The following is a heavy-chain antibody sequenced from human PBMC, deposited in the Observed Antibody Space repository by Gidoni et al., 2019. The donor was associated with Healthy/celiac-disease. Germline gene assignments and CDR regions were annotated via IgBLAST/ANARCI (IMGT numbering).Heavy chain of an antibody. CDR3: AKSVDNIVVVPAAMVDY. CDR1: GFTFRSYG. D-gene: IGHD2-2*01. CDR2: ISYDGSNK. Sequence: QVQLVESGGGVVQTGMSLGSSCAASGFTFRSYGMHWVRQAPATGLEWVAVISYDGSNKYYADSVKGRFTISRDNSKNTLYLQMNSLRAEDTAVYYCAKSVDNIVVVPAAMVDYWGQGTLVTVSS. J-gene: IGHJ4*02. V-gene: IGHV3-30*18.